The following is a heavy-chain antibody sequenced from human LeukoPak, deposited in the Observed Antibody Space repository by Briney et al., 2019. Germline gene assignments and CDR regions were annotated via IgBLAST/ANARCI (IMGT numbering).Heavy chain of an antibody. J-gene: IGHJ4*02. V-gene: IGHV3-21*01. CDR3: AREPGIAVPFDY. CDR2: ISPNGVIT. D-gene: IGHD6-19*01. Sequence: GGSLRLSCAASGFTFSSHGMNWVRQAPGKGLEWVSGISPNGVITYYADSVKGRFTISRDNAKNSLYLQMNSLRAEDTAVYYCAREPGIAVPFDYWGQGTLVTVSS. CDR1: GFTFSSHG.